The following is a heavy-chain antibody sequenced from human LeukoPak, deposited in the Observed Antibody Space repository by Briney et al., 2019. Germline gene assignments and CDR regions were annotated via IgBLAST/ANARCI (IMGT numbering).Heavy chain of an antibody. CDR3: ARVIEGYCTNGVCPPPLFDY. CDR1: GGSVSSGSYY. J-gene: IGHJ4*02. Sequence: SETLSLTCTVSGGSVSSGSYYWSWIRQPPGKGPEWIGYIYYSGSTNYNPSLKSRVTISVDTSKNQFSLKLSSVTAADTAVYYCARVIEGYCTNGVCPPPLFDYWGQGTLVTVSS. D-gene: IGHD2-8*01. CDR2: IYYSGST. V-gene: IGHV4-61*01.